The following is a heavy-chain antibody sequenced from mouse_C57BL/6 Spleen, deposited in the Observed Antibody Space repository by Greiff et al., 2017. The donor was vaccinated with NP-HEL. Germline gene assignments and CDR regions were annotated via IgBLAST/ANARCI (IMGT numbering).Heavy chain of an antibody. CDR1: GYTFTDYY. Sequence: QVQLQQSGAELVRPGASVKLSCKASGYTFTDYYINWVKQRPGQGLEWIARIYPGSGNTYYNEKFKGKATLTAEKSSSTAYMQLSSLTSEDSAVYFCAREVYGPFAYWGQGTLVTVSA. CDR2: IYPGSGNT. V-gene: IGHV1-76*01. J-gene: IGHJ3*01. D-gene: IGHD1-1*02. CDR3: AREVYGPFAY.